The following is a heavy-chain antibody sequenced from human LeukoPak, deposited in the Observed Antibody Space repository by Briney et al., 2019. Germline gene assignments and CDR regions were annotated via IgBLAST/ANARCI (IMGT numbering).Heavy chain of an antibody. CDR1: GFTFSTYW. D-gene: IGHD6-19*01. CDR3: ARVSDISVAAYFDY. Sequence: GGSLRLSCAASGFTFSTYWMGWVRQALGKGLEWVANIEEYGNEIHYVDSVKGRFTISRDNTKTSLYLQMNSLRVEDTAVYYCARVSDISVAAYFDYWGQGTLVTVSS. V-gene: IGHV3-7*01. J-gene: IGHJ4*02. CDR2: IEEYGNEI.